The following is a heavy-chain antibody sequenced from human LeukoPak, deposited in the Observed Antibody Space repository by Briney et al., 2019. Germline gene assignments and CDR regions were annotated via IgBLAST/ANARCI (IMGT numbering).Heavy chain of an antibody. D-gene: IGHD5-24*01. V-gene: IGHV4-61*02. CDR1: GDSMGGDNYY. J-gene: IGHJ4*02. CDR2: IFTSGST. CDR3: ARGRATINFDY. Sequence: TLSLTCTVSGDSMGGDNYYWSWIRQPAGKGLEGIGRIFTSGSTNYNPSLKSRVAISVDTSKNHFSLNLSSVTAADTAVYYCARGRATINFDYWGQGTLVTVSS.